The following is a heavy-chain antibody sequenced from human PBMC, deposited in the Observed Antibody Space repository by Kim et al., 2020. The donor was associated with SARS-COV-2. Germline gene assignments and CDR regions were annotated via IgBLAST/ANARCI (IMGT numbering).Heavy chain of an antibody. CDR2: ISAYNGNT. CDR3: ARVGPGPNIIAAAGGFDY. D-gene: IGHD6-13*01. Sequence: ASVKVSCKASGYTFTSYGISWVRQAPGQGLEWMGWISAYNGNTNYAQKLQGRVTMTTDTSTSTAYMELRSLRSDDTAVYYCARVGPGPNIIAAAGGFDYWGQGTLVTVSS. J-gene: IGHJ4*02. V-gene: IGHV1-18*01. CDR1: GYTFTSYG.